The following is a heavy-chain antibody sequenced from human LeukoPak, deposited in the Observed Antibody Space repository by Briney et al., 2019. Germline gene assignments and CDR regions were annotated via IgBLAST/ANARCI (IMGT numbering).Heavy chain of an antibody. CDR3: AGDFDY. V-gene: IGHV3-30-5*02. J-gene: IGHJ4*02. CDR2: IRYDGSETYDGSDE. Sequence: GGSLRLSCAASGFTFNSYGMHWVRQAPGKGLQWVAYIRYDGSETYDGSDEYYADSVKGRFTISRDNFNNILYLQMNSLRLEDTAVYYCAGDFDYWGQGTLVTVSS. CDR1: GFTFNSYG.